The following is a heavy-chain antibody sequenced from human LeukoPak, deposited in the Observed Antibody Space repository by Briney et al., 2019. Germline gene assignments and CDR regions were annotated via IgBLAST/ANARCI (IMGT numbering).Heavy chain of an antibody. Sequence: ASVKVSCKASGYTFTGYHMHWVRQAPGRGLEWMGWINPNSGGTNYAQKFQGRVTMTRDTSISTAYMQLSRLRSDDTAVYYCARVLFYSSGNKSNRVDYWGQGTLVTVSS. J-gene: IGHJ4*02. CDR2: INPNSGGT. CDR1: GYTFTGYH. V-gene: IGHV1-2*02. CDR3: ARVLFYSSGNKSNRVDY. D-gene: IGHD6-19*01.